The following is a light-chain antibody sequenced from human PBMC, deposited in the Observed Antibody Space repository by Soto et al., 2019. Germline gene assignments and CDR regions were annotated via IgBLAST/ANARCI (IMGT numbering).Light chain of an antibody. CDR1: QSISTY. Sequence: DIQMTQSPSSLSASVGDRVTITCRASQSISTYLNWYQHKPGKAPKLLIYGAYSLQSGVPSRFSCSASGTDFTLTISILQPEHFATYNCQQSYMTCMYTFGQGTKVDIK. CDR3: QQSYMTCMYT. CDR2: GAY. J-gene: IGKJ2*01. V-gene: IGKV1-39*01.